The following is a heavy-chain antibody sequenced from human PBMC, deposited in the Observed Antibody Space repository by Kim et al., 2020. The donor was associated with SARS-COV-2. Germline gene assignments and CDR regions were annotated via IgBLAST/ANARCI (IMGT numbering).Heavy chain of an antibody. J-gene: IGHJ4*02. CDR2: IDPSDSYT. CDR1: GYSFTSYW. CDR3: ARQGQQLVRREYYFDY. V-gene: IGHV5-10-1*01. D-gene: IGHD6-13*01. Sequence: GESLKISCKGSGYSFTSYWISWVRQMPGKGLEWMGRIDPSDSYTNYSPSFQGHVTISADKSISTAYLQWSSLKASDTAMYYCARQGQQLVRREYYFDYWGQGTLVTVSS.